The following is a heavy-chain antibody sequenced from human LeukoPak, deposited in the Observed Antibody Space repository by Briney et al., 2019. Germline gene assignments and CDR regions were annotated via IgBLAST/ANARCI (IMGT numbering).Heavy chain of an antibody. CDR3: AKDMRGRYSSTSLKLDC. CDR1: GFAFNNDA. V-gene: IGHV3-43*02. CDR2: ITGGGSST. D-gene: IGHD2-2*01. Sequence: GGSLRLSCAASGFAFNNDAMTWVRQPPGKGLEWVSLITGGGSSTYYADSVMGRFTISRDNSKNSLYLQMNSLRTEDTALYYCAKDMRGRYSSTSLKLDCWGQGTLVTVSS. J-gene: IGHJ4*02.